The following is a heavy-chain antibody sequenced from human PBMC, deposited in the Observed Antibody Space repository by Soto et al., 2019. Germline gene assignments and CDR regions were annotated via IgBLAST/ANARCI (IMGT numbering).Heavy chain of an antibody. D-gene: IGHD3-3*01. Sequence: SETLSLTCAVYGGSFSGYYWSWIRQPPGKGLEWIGEINHSGSTNYNPSPKSRVTISVDTSKNQFSLKLSSVTAADTAVYYCARGPPTRITIFGVVIIRAPGGDYYYGMDVWGQGTTVTVSS. V-gene: IGHV4-34*01. CDR3: ARGPPTRITIFGVVIIRAPGGDYYYGMDV. J-gene: IGHJ6*02. CDR1: GGSFSGYY. CDR2: INHSGST.